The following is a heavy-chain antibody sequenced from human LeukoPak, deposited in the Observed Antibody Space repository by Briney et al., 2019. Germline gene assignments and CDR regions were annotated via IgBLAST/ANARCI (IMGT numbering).Heavy chain of an antibody. D-gene: IGHD7-27*01. J-gene: IGHJ4*02. CDR1: GVSISSSSYY. Sequence: MTSETLSLTCTVSGVSISSSSYYWGWIRQPPGKGLEWIGSIYYSGSTYYNPSLKSRVTISVDTSKNQFSLNLSSVTAADTAVYFCARLAWGRLDYWGQGTLVTVSS. CDR2: IYYSGST. CDR3: ARLAWGRLDY. V-gene: IGHV4-39*07.